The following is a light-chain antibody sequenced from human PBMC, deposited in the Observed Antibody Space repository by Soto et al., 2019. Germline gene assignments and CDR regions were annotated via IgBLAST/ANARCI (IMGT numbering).Light chain of an antibody. V-gene: IGKV3-11*01. J-gene: IGKJ1*01. CDR1: RDIGGY. Sequence: EIVLTQSPATLSLSPGERATLSCRASRDIGGYLAWYQHKPGQSPRLLIFEISTRATGIPARFTGSGSGTDFTLTISGLEPEDFAIYYCQQRSGWPATLGQGTKVDIK. CDR3: QQRSGWPAT. CDR2: EIS.